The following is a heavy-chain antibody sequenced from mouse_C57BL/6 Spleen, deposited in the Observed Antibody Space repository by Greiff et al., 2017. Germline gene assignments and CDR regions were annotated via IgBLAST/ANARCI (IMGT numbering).Heavy chain of an antibody. V-gene: IGHV5-6*01. D-gene: IGHD2-2*01. CDR2: ISSGGSYT. J-gene: IGHJ3*01. Sequence: EVKLMESGGDLVKPGGSLKLSCAASGFTFSSYGMTWVRQTPDKRLEWVATISSGGSYTYYPDSVKGRITISRDNAKNTLYLQMSSLKSEDTAMNICARHKDGYASWFAYWGQGTLVTVSA. CDR3: ARHKDGYASWFAY. CDR1: GFTFSSYG.